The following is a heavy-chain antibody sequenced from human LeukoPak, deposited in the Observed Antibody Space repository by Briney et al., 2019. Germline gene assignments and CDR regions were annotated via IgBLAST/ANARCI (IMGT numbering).Heavy chain of an antibody. Sequence: SETLSLTCTVSGGSISSGGYYWSWIRQHPGKGLEWIGYIYYSGSTYYNPSLKSRVTISVDTSKNQFSLKLSSVTAADTAVYYCARGHYDFWSGDYLDYWGQGTLVTVSS. CDR2: IYYSGST. CDR3: ARGHYDFWSGDYLDY. D-gene: IGHD3-3*01. CDR1: GGSISSGGYY. J-gene: IGHJ4*02. V-gene: IGHV4-31*03.